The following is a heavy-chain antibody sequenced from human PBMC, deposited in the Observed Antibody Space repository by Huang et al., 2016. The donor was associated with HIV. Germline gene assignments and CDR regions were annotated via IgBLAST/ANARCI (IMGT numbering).Heavy chain of an antibody. CDR3: ATKTAAMDI. CDR2: IKQDESEK. V-gene: IGHV3-7*01. Sequence: VESGGRLVQPGGSLRLSCVGSTFTFGAYWMSWVRQSPGTGLEWVANIKQDESEKYYVESVKGRFNISRDNAKKVLFLEMNNVRVEDTATYYCATKTAAMDIWGQGTTVTVS. CDR1: TFTFGAYW. J-gene: IGHJ6*02. D-gene: IGHD1-7*01.